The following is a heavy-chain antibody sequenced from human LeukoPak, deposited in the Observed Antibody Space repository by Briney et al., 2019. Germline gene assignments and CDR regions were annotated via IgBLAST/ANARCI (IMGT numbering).Heavy chain of an antibody. CDR3: ARDCASTYDSSGYGFDY. D-gene: IGHD3-22*01. J-gene: IGHJ4*02. CDR2: ISYDGSNK. Sequence: GGSLRLSCAASGFTFSSYAMHRVRQAPGKGLEWVAVISYDGSNKYYADSVKGRFTISRDNSKNTLYLQMNSLRAEDTAVYYCARDCASTYDSSGYGFDYWGQGTLVTVSS. CDR1: GFTFSSYA. V-gene: IGHV3-30-3*01.